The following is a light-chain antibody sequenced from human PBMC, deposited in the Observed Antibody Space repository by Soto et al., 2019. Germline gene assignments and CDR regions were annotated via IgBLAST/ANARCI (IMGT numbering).Light chain of an antibody. V-gene: IGLV2-23*01. CDR3: CSYAGSSTV. J-gene: IGLJ2*01. CDR2: EGS. CDR1: SSDIGSYNL. Sequence: QSALTQPASVSGSPGQSITISCTGTSSDIGSYNLVSWYQQHPGKAPKVMIYEGSNRPSGVSNRFSGSKSGNTASLTISGLQAEDEADYFCCSYAGSSTVFGGGTKVTVL.